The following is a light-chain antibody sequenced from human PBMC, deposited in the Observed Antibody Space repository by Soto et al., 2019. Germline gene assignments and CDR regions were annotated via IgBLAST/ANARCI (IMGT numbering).Light chain of an antibody. CDR3: QQYNSYPDT. CDR2: SAS. Sequence: DIPMTQSPSTLSASVGDTVTITCRASQNINNYLAWYLQKPGKAPKLLIYSASTLESGVPLRFSGSGSGTEFTLTISSLQPDDFATYFCQQYNSYPDTFGQGTKLEI. J-gene: IGKJ2*01. V-gene: IGKV1-5*03. CDR1: QNINNY.